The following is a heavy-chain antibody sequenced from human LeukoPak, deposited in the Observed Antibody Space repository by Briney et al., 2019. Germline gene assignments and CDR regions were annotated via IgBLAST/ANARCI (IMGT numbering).Heavy chain of an antibody. CDR2: IYPGDSDT. CDR3: ARYIDDGDSRRYFDY. Sequence: GESLKISCKGSGYSFATYWIGWVRQMPGKGLEWMGIIYPGDSDTTYSPSFQGQVTISADKSISTAYLQWSSLKASDSAMYYCARYIDDGDSRRYFDYWGQGTLVTVSA. J-gene: IGHJ4*02. D-gene: IGHD4-17*01. CDR1: GYSFATYW. V-gene: IGHV5-51*01.